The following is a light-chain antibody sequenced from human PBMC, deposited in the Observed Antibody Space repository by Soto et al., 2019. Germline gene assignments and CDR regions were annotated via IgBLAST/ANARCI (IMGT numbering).Light chain of an antibody. V-gene: IGKV3D-15*01. Sequence: EIVMTQSPGTLSVSPGERATLSCMASQSVSTNLSWHQQKPGQAPRLLIYGASTRASGIPARFSGGGSGTEFTLTISSLQSEDFTVYYCQQYNNWPLTFGGGTKVDIK. J-gene: IGKJ4*01. CDR3: QQYNNWPLT. CDR1: QSVSTN. CDR2: GAS.